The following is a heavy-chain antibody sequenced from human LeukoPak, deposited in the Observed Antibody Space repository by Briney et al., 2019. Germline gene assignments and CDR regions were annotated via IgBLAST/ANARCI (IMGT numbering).Heavy chain of an antibody. V-gene: IGHV3-74*01. CDR1: GFTLSSYW. D-gene: IGHD5-24*01. CDR2: INPDGSTT. CDR3: AKNDGSHPPDWFDP. J-gene: IGHJ5*02. Sequence: GGSLRLSCAASGFTLSSYWMHWVRQVPGKGLVWVSRINPDGSTTTYADSVKGRFTISRDNAKNTLYLQMNSLRAEDTAVYYCAKNDGSHPPDWFDPWGQGTLVTVSS.